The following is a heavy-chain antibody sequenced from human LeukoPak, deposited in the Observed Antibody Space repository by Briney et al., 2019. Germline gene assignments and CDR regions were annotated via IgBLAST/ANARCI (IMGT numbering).Heavy chain of an antibody. V-gene: IGHV3-23*01. CDR3: TKDKYYEILTGYPNWFDP. Sequence: GGSLRLSCAASGFTFSSYAMTWVRKAPGKGLKWVSAISGSGGGTDYADSVKGRFTISRDNSNNTLYLQMNSLRADDAAVYYCTKDKYYEILTGYPNWFDPWGQGTLVTVSS. CDR1: GFTFSSYA. D-gene: IGHD3-9*01. J-gene: IGHJ5*02. CDR2: ISGSGGGT.